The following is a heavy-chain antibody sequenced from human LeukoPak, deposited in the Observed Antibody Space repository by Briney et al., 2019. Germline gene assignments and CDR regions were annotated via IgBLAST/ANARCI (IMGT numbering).Heavy chain of an antibody. V-gene: IGHV3-23*01. CDR3: AKEGTTAGRPSKRYYFDY. Sequence: PGGSLRLSCAASGFTFTNYAMNWVRQAPGKGLEWVSAISDSGVSTYYADSVKGRFTISRDNSKNTLYLQMSSLRAEDTAVYYCAKEGTTAGRPSKRYYFDYWGQGTLVTVSS. D-gene: IGHD6-13*01. CDR2: ISDSGVST. J-gene: IGHJ4*02. CDR1: GFTFTNYA.